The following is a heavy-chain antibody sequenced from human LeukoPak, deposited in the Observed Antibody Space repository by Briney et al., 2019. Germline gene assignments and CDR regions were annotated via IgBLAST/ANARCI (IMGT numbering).Heavy chain of an antibody. CDR1: GYSISSGYY. V-gene: IGHV4-38-2*02. Sequence: SETLSLTCTVSGYSISSGYYWGWIRQPPGKGLEWIGSIYHSGSTYYNPSLKSRVTISADTSKNQFSLKLSSVTAADTAVYYCARDPLGATIDYWGQGTLVTVSS. J-gene: IGHJ4*02. CDR3: ARDPLGATIDY. D-gene: IGHD1-26*01. CDR2: IYHSGST.